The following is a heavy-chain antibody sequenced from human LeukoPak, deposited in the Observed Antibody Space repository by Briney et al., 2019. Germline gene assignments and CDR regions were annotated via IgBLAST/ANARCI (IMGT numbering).Heavy chain of an antibody. CDR1: GFTFSSYS. V-gene: IGHV3-21*01. D-gene: IGHD5-18*01. CDR2: ISSSSSYI. Sequence: GGSLRLSCAASGFTFSSYSMNWVRQAPGKGLEWVSSISSSSSYIYYADSVKGRFTISRENAKNSLYLQMNSLRAEDTAVYYCPRVDTAMVGYYYYYMDVWGKGTTVTVSS. J-gene: IGHJ6*03. CDR3: PRVDTAMVGYYYYYMDV.